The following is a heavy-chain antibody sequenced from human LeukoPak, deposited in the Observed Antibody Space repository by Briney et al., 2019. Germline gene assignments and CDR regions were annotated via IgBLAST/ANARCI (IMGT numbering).Heavy chain of an antibody. D-gene: IGHD3-22*01. CDR2: FDPEDGET. CDR1: GYTLTELS. CDR3: ATVPHYYDCSGYYPPFDY. V-gene: IGHV1-24*01. Sequence: ASVTVSCKVSGYTLTELSIHWVRQAPGKGLEWMGGFDPEDGETIYAQKFQGRVTMTEDTSTDTAYMKLSSLRSEDTAVYYCATVPHYYDCSGYYPPFDYWGQGTLVTVSS. J-gene: IGHJ4*02.